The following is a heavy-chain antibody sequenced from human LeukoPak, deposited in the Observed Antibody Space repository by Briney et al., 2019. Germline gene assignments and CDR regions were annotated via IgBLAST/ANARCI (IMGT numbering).Heavy chain of an antibody. V-gene: IGHV4-59*01. CDR1: GGSISSYY. CDR2: IYYSGST. J-gene: IGHJ4*02. CDR3: ARDVPPTSHFDY. D-gene: IGHD3-10*02. Sequence: SETLSLTCTVSGGSISSYYWSWIRQPPGKGLEWIGYIYYSGSTNYNPSLKSRVTISVDTSKNQFSLKLSSVTAADTAVYYCARDVPPTSHFDYWGQGTLVPVSS.